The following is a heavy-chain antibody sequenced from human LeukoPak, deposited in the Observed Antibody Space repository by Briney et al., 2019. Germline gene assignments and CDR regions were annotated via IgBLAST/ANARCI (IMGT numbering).Heavy chain of an antibody. V-gene: IGHV4-4*07. CDR3: ASYDSSGYNWFDP. D-gene: IGHD3-22*01. Sequence: SETLSLTCPVSGGSISSYYWSWIRQPAGKGLEWIGRIYISGSTNYNPSLKSRVTMSVDTSKNQFSLKLSSVTAADTAVYYCASYDSSGYNWFDPWGQGTLVTVSS. CDR2: IYISGST. J-gene: IGHJ5*02. CDR1: GGSISSYY.